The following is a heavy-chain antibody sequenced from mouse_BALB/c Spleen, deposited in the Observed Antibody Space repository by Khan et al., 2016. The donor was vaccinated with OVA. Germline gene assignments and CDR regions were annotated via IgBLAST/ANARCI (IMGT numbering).Heavy chain of an antibody. Sequence: VQLKQSGAELVKPGASVKLSCTASGFNIKDNYMHWVKQRPEQGLEWIGRIDPANGNTEYDPKFQGKATITADTSSNTAYLQLSSLTSEDTAVYYCARWPLGYWGQGTTLTVSS. D-gene: IGHD2-10*02. J-gene: IGHJ2*01. CDR1: GFNIKDNY. CDR3: ARWPLGY. CDR2: IDPANGNT. V-gene: IGHV14-3*02.